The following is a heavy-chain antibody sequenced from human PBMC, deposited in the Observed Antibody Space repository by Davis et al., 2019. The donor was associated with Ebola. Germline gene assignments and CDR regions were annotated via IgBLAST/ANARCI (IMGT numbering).Heavy chain of an antibody. D-gene: IGHD5-24*01. V-gene: IGHV4-34*01. CDR1: GGSFSGYY. CDR3: ARQRWLQSPITWYFDL. CDR2: INHSGST. J-gene: IGHJ2*01. Sequence: MPSETLSLTCAIYGGSFSGYYWSWIRQPPGKGLEWIREINHSGSTNSNPSLGSRVTISVDTSKNQFSLKVSSVTAADTAVYYCARQRWLQSPITWYFDLWGRSTPVTVSS.